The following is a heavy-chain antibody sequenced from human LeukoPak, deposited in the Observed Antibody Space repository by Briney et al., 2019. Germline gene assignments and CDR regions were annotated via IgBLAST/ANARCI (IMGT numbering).Heavy chain of an antibody. CDR1: GGTFSSYA. V-gene: IGHV1-69*13. CDR3: ARAYGYCSGGSCYYYYGMDV. Sequence: GASVKVSCKASGGTFSSYAISWVRQAPGQGLEWMGGIIPIFGTANYAQKFQGRVTITADESTSTAYMELSSLRSEDTAVYYCARAYGYCSGGSCYYYYGMDVWGQGITVTVSS. D-gene: IGHD2-15*01. J-gene: IGHJ6*02. CDR2: IIPIFGTA.